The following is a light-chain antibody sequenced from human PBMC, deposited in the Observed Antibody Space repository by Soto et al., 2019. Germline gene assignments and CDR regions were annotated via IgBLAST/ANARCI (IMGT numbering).Light chain of an antibody. CDR3: QQYNKWPRT. CDR1: QSISSD. V-gene: IGKV3-15*01. Sequence: EIVLTQSPATLSVSPGERATLSCMASQSISSDVAWYQQKHGQAPRLLIYGASTTATGIPARFSGSGSGTEFTLTISSLQSEDFAVYNCQQYNKWPRTFGQGTKVDI. CDR2: GAS. J-gene: IGKJ2*01.